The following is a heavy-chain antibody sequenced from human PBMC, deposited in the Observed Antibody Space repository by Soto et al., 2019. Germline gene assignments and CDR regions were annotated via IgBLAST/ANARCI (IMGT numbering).Heavy chain of an antibody. J-gene: IGHJ4*02. D-gene: IGHD7-27*01. CDR1: GDSMTRSVW. CDR2: VFHTGNT. V-gene: IGHV4-4*02. Sequence: SETLSLTCTVSGDSMTRSVWWTWVRQPPGKGLEWIGEVFHTGNTNYNPSLKSRVTMSVDESTNEFSLQVTSVTAADTAIYYCARKAWVRFDYWGQGALVTVSS. CDR3: ARKAWVRFDY.